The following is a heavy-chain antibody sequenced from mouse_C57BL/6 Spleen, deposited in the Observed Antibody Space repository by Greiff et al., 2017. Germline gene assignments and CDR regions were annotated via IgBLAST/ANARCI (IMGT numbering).Heavy chain of an antibody. V-gene: IGHV1-80*01. CDR1: GYAFSSYW. J-gene: IGHJ2*01. CDR2: IYPGDGDT. D-gene: IGHD2-5*01. Sequence: VQLQQSGAELVKPGASVKISCKASGYAFSSYWMNWVKQRPGKGLEWIGQIYPGDGDTNYNGKFKGKATLTADKSSSTAYMQLSSLTSEDSAVYFCARRGAYYSNWGYFDYWGQGTTLTVSS. CDR3: ARRGAYYSNWGYFDY.